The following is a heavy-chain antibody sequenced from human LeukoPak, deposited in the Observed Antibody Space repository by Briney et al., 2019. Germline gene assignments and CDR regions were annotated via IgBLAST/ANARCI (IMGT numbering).Heavy chain of an antibody. V-gene: IGHV3-48*03. J-gene: IGHJ4*02. D-gene: IGHD6-6*01. Sequence: GGSLRLSCAASGFTFSSYEMNWVRQAPGKGLEWVSYISSSGSTIYYADSVKGQFTISRDNAKNSLYLQMNSLRAEDTAVYYCARVSSSSSFSFLFDYWGQGTLVTVSS. CDR2: ISSSGSTI. CDR1: GFTFSSYE. CDR3: ARVSSSSSFSFLFDY.